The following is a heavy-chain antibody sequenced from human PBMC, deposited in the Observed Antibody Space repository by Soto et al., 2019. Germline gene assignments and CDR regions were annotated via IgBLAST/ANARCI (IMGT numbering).Heavy chain of an antibody. CDR3: ARDHAMFGPPPRCPDFCPGLDV. V-gene: IGHV4-61*01. D-gene: IGHD3-3*01. CDR1: GGSFSRTSYY. CDR2: IYNTATT. Sequence: SETLSLTCTVSGGSFSRTSYYWSWIRQPPGKGLEWIGHIYNTATTKYNPSLKARVSISVDTSPDQLSLRLTSVTAADTAVYYCARDHAMFGPPPRCPDFCPGLDVWGRGTMVTVSS. J-gene: IGHJ6*02.